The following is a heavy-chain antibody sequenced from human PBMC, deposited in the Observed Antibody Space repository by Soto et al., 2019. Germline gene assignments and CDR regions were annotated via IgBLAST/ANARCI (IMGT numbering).Heavy chain of an antibody. D-gene: IGHD1-1*01. J-gene: IGHJ6*02. V-gene: IGHV4-31*03. Sequence: QVQLQESGPGLVKPSQTLSLTCTVSGGSISSGGYYWSWIRQPPGNGLEWIGYIYYSGSTYYNPHLKSRVTLSVDTSKNQFPLTLSSVSASDTTVDYCASDRGFLLGNGYYYDYGMDVWGQGTTVTVAS. CDR3: ASDRGFLLGNGYYYDYGMDV. CDR1: GGSISSGGYY. CDR2: IYYSGST.